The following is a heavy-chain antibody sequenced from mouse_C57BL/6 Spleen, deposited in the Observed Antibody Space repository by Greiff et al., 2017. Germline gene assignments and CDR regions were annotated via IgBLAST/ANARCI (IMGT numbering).Heavy chain of an antibody. Sequence: EVKLMESGPELVKPGDSVKISCKASGYSFTGYFMNWVMQSHGKSLEWIGRINPYNGDTFYNQKFKGKATLTVDKSSSTAHMELRSLTSEDAAVYYCARDYDYDYWYFDVWGTGTTVTVSS. CDR3: ARDYDYDYWYFDV. D-gene: IGHD2-4*01. V-gene: IGHV1-20*01. CDR2: INPYNGDT. CDR1: GYSFTGYF. J-gene: IGHJ1*03.